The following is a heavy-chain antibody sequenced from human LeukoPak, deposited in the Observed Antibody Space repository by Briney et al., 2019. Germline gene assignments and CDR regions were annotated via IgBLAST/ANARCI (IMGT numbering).Heavy chain of an antibody. D-gene: IGHD6-13*01. V-gene: IGHV1-8*02. J-gene: IGHJ5*02. CDR2: MNPNSGNT. Sequence: ASVKVSCKASGYTFTGYYMHWVRQAPGQGLEWMGWMNPNSGNTGYAQKFQGRVTMTRNTSISTAYMELSSLRSEDTAVYYCARPSSSWYGGRFDPWGQGTLVTVSS. CDR1: GYTFTGYY. CDR3: ARPSSSWYGGRFDP.